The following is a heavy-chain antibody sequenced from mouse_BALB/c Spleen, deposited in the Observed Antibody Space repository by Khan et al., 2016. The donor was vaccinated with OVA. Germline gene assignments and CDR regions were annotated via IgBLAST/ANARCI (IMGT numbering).Heavy chain of an antibody. CDR3: ARCLMEALDY. J-gene: IGHJ4*01. V-gene: IGHV1-61*01. CDR2: IDPSDSET. CDR1: AYIFINYW. Sequence: QVQLQQPGAELVRPGASVKLSCKASAYIFINYWMNWAKQRPGQGLEWIGMIDPSDSETHYNQMFKDKATLTVDKSSSTAYMQLSSLTSEDSAVXCCARCLMEALDYWGQGTSVTVSS.